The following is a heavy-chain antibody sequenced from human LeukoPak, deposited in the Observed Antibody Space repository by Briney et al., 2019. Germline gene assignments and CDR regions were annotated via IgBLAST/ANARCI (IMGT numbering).Heavy chain of an antibody. CDR2: IYYSGST. J-gene: IGHJ5*02. D-gene: IGHD3-10*01. CDR1: GGSISSSSYY. Sequence: PSETLSLTCTVSGGSISSSSYYWGWIRQPPGKWLDWIGSIYYSGSTHDNPSLRSRVTISVDTSKSRFSRKLSSVTSADAAVYYCARPSITMVRGFDPWGEGTLVTVSS. CDR3: ARPSITMVRGFDP. V-gene: IGHV4-39*01.